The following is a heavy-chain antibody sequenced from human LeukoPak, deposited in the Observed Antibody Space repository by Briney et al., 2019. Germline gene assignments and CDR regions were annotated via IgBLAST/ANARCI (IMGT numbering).Heavy chain of an antibody. CDR3: ARASGPIKKNRFDQ. CDR1: GFAFSSFG. D-gene: IGHD1-26*01. CDR2: IWHDGRDK. V-gene: IGHV3-33*01. Sequence: PGRSLRLSCEASGFAFSSFGMNWVRQAPGKGLEWVAIIWHDGRDKYYADSVKGRFTISRDISRSTLYLEMNSLSAEDTAVYYCARASGPIKKNRFDQWGQGTLVTVSS. J-gene: IGHJ4*02.